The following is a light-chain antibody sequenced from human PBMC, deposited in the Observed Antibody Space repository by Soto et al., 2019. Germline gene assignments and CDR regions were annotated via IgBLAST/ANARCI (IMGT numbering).Light chain of an antibody. Sequence: DIQMTQSPSTLSASVGDRVTITCRASQSISSWLAWYQQKQGKAPKLLIYDASSLESGVPSMFSGSGSGTEFTLTIRSLQPDDFATYYCQQYNSWTFGQGTKVEIK. V-gene: IGKV1-5*01. CDR3: QQYNSWT. CDR2: DAS. CDR1: QSISSW. J-gene: IGKJ1*01.